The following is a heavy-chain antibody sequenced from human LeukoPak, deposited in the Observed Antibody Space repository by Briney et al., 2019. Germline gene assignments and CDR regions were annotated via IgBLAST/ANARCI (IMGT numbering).Heavy chain of an antibody. D-gene: IGHD6-19*01. Sequence: GGSLRLACAASGFPFNSYAMYWVRQAPGKGLEWISGIFGCGGSAHYADSVKGRFPISRDNSKNTLYLQMNSLRAEDTAVYYCGKTTAGYSSGRFPGWPVDYWGQGTLVTVSS. CDR1: GFPFNSYA. CDR2: IFGCGGSA. V-gene: IGHV3-23*01. CDR3: GKTTAGYSSGRFPGWPVDY. J-gene: IGHJ4*02.